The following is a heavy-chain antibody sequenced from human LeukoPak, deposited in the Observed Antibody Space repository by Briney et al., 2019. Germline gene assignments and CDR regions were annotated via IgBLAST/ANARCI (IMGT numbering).Heavy chain of an antibody. V-gene: IGHV4-4*07. Sequence: SETLSLTCTVVGGSITSDYWSWIRQPAGKGLEWIGRIFTSGSTAYNPFLKSRVTMSLDTSKNQFFLKLSSVTAADTAAYFCSRGGANDLWGQGTLVTVSS. D-gene: IGHD4/OR15-4a*01. J-gene: IGHJ5*02. CDR2: IFTSGST. CDR1: GGSITSDY. CDR3: SRGGANDL.